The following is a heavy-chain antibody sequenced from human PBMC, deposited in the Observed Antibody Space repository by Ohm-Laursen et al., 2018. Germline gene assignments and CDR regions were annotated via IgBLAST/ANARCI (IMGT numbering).Heavy chain of an antibody. D-gene: IGHD4-11*01. Sequence: SLRLSCAASGFTFSSYTMTWVRQAPGKGLEWVSGISGTGGDTFYADSVKGRFTISRDNSNNTLYLHINSLRAEDTAVYYCAKKPDYRLDYWGHGTLVTVSS. CDR3: AKKPDYRLDY. V-gene: IGHV3-23*01. CDR2: ISGTGGDT. CDR1: GFTFSSYT. J-gene: IGHJ4*01.